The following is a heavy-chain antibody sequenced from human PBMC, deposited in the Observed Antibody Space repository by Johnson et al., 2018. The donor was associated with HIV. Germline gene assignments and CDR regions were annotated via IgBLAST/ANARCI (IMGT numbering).Heavy chain of an antibody. J-gene: IGHJ3*02. V-gene: IGHV3-7*03. Sequence: VQLVESGGGVVQPGRSLTLSCAASGFTFSSYAMHWVRQAPGKGLEWVANIKQDGSEKYYVDSVKGRFTISRDNAKNSLYLQMNSLRAEDSALYYCARVRSGGYYDAFDIWGQGTMVTVSS. D-gene: IGHD1-26*01. CDR3: ARVRSGGYYDAFDI. CDR2: IKQDGSEK. CDR1: GFTFSSYA.